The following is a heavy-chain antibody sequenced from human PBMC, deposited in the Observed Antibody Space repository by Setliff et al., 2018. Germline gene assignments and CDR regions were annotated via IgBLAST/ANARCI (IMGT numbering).Heavy chain of an antibody. CDR1: GFVFGTYG. Sequence: GGSLRLSCAASGFVFGTYGMHWVRQAPGKGLDWVASVRFDGTYKVYADSVKGRFTISRDNSENTLFLQMTSLRPEDTGIYYCAKDPNGDFFGAFDTWGQGALVTVSS. J-gene: IGHJ5*02. CDR2: VRFDGTYK. CDR3: AKDPNGDFFGAFDT. D-gene: IGHD4-17*01. V-gene: IGHV3-30*02.